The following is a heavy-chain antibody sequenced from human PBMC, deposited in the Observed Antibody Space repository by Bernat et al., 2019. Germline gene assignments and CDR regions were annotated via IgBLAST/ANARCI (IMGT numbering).Heavy chain of an antibody. J-gene: IGHJ4*02. D-gene: IGHD3-3*01. CDR3: ARIDFWSGYAKPRQYYFDY. CDR1: GFTVSSNY. V-gene: IGHV3-53*05. CDR2: IYSGGST. Sequence: EVQLVETGGGLIQPGGSLRLSCAASGFTVSSNYMSWVRQAPGKGLEWVSVIYSGGSTYYADSVKGRFTISRDNSKNTLYLQMNSLRAEDTAVYYCARIDFWSGYAKPRQYYFDYWGQGTLVTVSS.